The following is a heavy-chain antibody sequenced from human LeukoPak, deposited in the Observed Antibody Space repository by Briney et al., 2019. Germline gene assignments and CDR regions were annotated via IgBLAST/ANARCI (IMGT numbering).Heavy chain of an antibody. CDR3: VTGRRHVMTTVTTPGHFDY. J-gene: IGHJ4*02. V-gene: IGHV4-34*01. CDR1: GGSFSDYY. CDR2: INHSGST. D-gene: IGHD4-17*01. Sequence: SETLSLTCAVYGGSFSDYYWSWIRQPPGKGLEWIGEINHSGSTNYNPSLKSRVTISVDTSKNQFSLKLSSVTAADTAVYYCVTGRRHVMTTVTTPGHFDYWGQGNLVTVSS.